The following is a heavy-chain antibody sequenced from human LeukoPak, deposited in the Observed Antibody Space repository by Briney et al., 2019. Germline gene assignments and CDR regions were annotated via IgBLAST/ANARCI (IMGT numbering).Heavy chain of an antibody. CDR2: ISAYNGNT. J-gene: IGHJ6*03. V-gene: IGHV1-18*01. CDR3: ARLSDSYYYMDV. CDR1: GYTFTSYA. D-gene: IGHD3-16*02. Sequence: ASVKVSCKASGYTFTSYAMNWVRQAPGQGLEWMGWISAYNGNTNYAQKLQGRVTMTTDTSTSTAYMELRSLRSDDTAVYYCARLSDSYYYMDVWGKGTTVTISS.